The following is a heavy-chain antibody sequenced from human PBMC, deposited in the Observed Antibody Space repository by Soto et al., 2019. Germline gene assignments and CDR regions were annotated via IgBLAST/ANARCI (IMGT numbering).Heavy chain of an antibody. CDR3: ARVPDY. Sequence: PSETLSLTCTVSGDSVSSTTYYWSWIRQPPGKGLEWIGFIYYTGSTHYNPSLKSRVTISIDTSKNQFSLKLSSVTAADTAVYYCARVPDYWGQGTLVTVSS. J-gene: IGHJ4*02. CDR1: GDSVSSTTYY. V-gene: IGHV4-61*01. CDR2: IYYTGST.